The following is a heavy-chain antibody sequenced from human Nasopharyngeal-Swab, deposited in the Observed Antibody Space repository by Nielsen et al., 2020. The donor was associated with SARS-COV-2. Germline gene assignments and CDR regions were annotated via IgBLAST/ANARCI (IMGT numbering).Heavy chain of an antibody. J-gene: IGHJ6*02. V-gene: IGHV3-23*01. Sequence: GGSLRLSCAASGFSFSSCSMSWVRHAPGRALEWVSSISSRGDDTYSAASVKGRFTISRDNSKNTLYLQMNNLRAEDTAVYFCAKCRRNCLKEEMDVWGQGTTVTVSS. CDR2: ISSRGDDT. CDR3: AKCRRNCLKEEMDV. D-gene: IGHD1-7*01. CDR1: GFSFSSCS.